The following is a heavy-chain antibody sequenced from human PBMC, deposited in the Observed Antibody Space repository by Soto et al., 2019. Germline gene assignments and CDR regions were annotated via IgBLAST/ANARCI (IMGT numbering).Heavy chain of an antibody. CDR2: ITPIFVTA. J-gene: IGHJ5*02. D-gene: IGHD3-10*01. Sequence: SVKVSCKASGGTFSSNGISGVRQAAGQGLEWMGGITPIFVTAKYAQKFQGRVTITADESTNTAYLEVSGLRSEDTAVYYCARDNSSYHSPGYNDTKGTWFGLWGQRFLVT. V-gene: IGHV1-69*13. CDR3: ARDNSSYHSPGYNDTKGTWFGL. CDR1: GGTFSSNG.